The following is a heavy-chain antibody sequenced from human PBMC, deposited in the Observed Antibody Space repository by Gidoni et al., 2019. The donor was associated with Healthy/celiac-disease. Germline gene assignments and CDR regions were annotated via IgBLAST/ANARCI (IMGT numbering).Heavy chain of an antibody. D-gene: IGHD4-17*01. V-gene: IGHV4-34*01. CDR1: GGSFSGYY. CDR3: ARRTTVGLFEY. CDR2: INHSGST. J-gene: IGHJ4*02. Sequence: QVQLQQWGAGLLKPSETLSLTCAVYGGSFSGYYWSWIRQPPGKGLEWIGEINHSGSTNYNPSLKRWVPIFGEKAKNQFSLKLSSVAGADPAVYFCARRTTVGLFEYWGQGTLVTVSS.